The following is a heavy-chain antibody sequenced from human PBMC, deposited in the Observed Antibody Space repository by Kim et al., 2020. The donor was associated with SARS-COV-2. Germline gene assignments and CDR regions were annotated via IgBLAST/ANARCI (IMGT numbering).Heavy chain of an antibody. J-gene: IGHJ3*02. D-gene: IGHD3-22*01. CDR3: AKADDSSGYYYSADAFDI. Sequence: GGSLRLSCAASGFTFSSYGMHWVRQAPGKGLEWVAVISYDGSNKYYADSVKGRFTISRDNSKNTLYLQMNSLRAEDTAAYYCAKADDSSGYYYSADAFDIWGQGTMVTVSS. CDR2: ISYDGSNK. V-gene: IGHV3-30*18. CDR1: GFTFSSYG.